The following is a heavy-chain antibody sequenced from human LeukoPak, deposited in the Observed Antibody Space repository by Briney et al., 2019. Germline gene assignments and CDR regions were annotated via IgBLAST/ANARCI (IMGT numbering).Heavy chain of an antibody. V-gene: IGHV3-7*04. Sequence: GGSLRLSCAASGFTFSSIWMSWVRQAPGKGLEWVANIKEDGSEKNYVDSVKGRFTISRDNAKNSLYLQMNSLRAEDTAVYYCVREGSSWGYYFDYWGQGTLVTVSP. CDR2: IKEDGSEK. D-gene: IGHD6-13*01. CDR1: GFTFSSIW. CDR3: VREGSSWGYYFDY. J-gene: IGHJ4*02.